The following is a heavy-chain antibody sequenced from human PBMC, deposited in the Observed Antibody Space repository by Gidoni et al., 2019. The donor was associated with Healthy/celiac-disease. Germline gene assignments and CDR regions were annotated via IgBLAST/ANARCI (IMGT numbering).Heavy chain of an antibody. Sequence: EVQLVESGGGLVKPGGSLRLSCAASGFTFSSYSMNWVRQAPGKGLEWVSSISSSSSYIYYADSVKGRFTISRDNAKNSLYLQMNSLRAEDTAVYYCARQSPSYYYYYYMDVWGKGTTVTVSS. CDR1: GFTFSSYS. CDR3: ARQSPSYYYYYYMDV. V-gene: IGHV3-21*01. J-gene: IGHJ6*03. CDR2: ISSSSSYI.